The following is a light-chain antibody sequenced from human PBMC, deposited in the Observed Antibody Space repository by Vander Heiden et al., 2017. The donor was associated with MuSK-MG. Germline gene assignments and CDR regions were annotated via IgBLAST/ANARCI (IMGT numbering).Light chain of an antibody. CDR2: AAS. CDR3: QQLNSSPHT. V-gene: IGKV1-9*01. J-gene: IGKJ4*01. Sequence: DIQLTQSPSFLSASVGDRVTITCRASQGISSYLAWYQQKPGKAPKLLIYAASTLQSGVPSRFSGSGPATEFTLTISSLQPADFATYYCQQLNSSPHTFGGGTKVEIK. CDR1: QGISSY.